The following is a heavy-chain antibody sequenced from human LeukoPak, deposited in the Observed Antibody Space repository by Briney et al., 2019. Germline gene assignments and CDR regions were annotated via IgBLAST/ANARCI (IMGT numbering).Heavy chain of an antibody. J-gene: IGHJ4*02. V-gene: IGHV4-39*02. CDR3: ARGRPPHDYGTLFDY. CDR1: GGSINNSDYY. Sequence: KPSETLSLTCTVSGGSINNSDYYWSWIRQPPGRGLEWIGSINFGGSTYFNPSLKSRVTMSIDTSNNDFSLRLSSVTAADTAVYYCARGRPPHDYGTLFDYWGQGTLVTVSS. D-gene: IGHD4-17*01. CDR2: INFGGST.